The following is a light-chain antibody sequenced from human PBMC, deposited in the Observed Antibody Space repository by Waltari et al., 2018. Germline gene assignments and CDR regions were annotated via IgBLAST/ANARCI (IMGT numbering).Light chain of an antibody. CDR3: QQYYTTPCT. CDR2: WAS. V-gene: IGKV4-1*01. Sequence: DIVLTQSPDSLALSLGEMATIRFRSRQSVLSSTNINNYLAWYQQRPGQPPKLLFYWASTRVSGVPDRFDGSGSGTDFTLTISSLQAEDLAVYYCQQYYTTPCTFGQGTRLEIK. J-gene: IGKJ2*02. CDR1: QSVLSSTNINNY.